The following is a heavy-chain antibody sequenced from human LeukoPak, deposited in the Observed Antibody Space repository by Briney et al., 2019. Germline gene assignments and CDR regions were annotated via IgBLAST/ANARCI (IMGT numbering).Heavy chain of an antibody. CDR1: GGSISSGSYY. CDR2: IYTSGST. Sequence: SQTLSLTCTVSGGSISSGSYYWSWTRQPAGKGLEWIGRIYTSGSTNYNPSLKSRVTISVDTSKNQFSLKLSSVTAADTAVYYCGGGPHGYWGQGTLVTVSS. CDR3: GGGPHGY. V-gene: IGHV4-61*02. J-gene: IGHJ4*02.